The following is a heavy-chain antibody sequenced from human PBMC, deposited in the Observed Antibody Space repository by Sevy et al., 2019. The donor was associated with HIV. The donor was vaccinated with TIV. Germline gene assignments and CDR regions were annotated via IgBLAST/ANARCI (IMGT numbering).Heavy chain of an antibody. D-gene: IGHD3-22*01. CDR2: ISSSSSTI. CDR3: ARYGVGRYYYDSSGYPDAFDI. V-gene: IGHV3-48*02. CDR1: GFTFSSYS. Sequence: GGSLRLSCAASGFTFSSYSMNWVRQAPGKGLEWVSYISSSSSTIYYADSVKGRFTISRDKAKNSLYLQMNSLRDEDTAVYYCARYGVGRYYYDSSGYPDAFDIWGQGTMVTVSS. J-gene: IGHJ3*02.